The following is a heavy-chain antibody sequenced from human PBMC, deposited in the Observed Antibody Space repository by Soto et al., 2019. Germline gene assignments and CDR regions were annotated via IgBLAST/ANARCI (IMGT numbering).Heavy chain of an antibody. D-gene: IGHD1-1*01. CDR3: VRDWESTTQTWGFGDS. CDR1: GGTFSSYT. Sequence: QVQLVQSGAEVKKPGSSVKVSCKASGGTFSSYTITWVRQAPGQGLEWLGRIIPIFGVTNYAQKFQDRVTITAERSTPTAYMELSRLRSEDTAVYYCVRDWESTTQTWGFGDSWGQGTLVTVSS. CDR2: IIPIFGVT. J-gene: IGHJ4*02. V-gene: IGHV1-69*08.